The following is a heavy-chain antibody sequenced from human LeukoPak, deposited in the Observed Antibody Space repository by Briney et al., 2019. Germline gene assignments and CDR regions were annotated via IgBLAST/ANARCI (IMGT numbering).Heavy chain of an antibody. D-gene: IGHD3-10*01. J-gene: IGHJ5*02. V-gene: IGHV4-59*01. CDR2: IFYTGSS. Sequence: SETLSLTCTVSGASISSYYWSWIRQPPGKGLEWIGHIFYTGSSNYNSSLKSRVTISLDRSDKQFSLRLTSVTAADTAVYYCARAGAWQIDPWGQGTLVTVSS. CDR3: ARAGAWQIDP. CDR1: GASISSYY.